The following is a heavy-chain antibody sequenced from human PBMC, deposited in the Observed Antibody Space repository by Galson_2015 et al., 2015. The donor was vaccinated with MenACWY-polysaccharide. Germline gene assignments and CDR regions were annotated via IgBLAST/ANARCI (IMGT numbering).Heavy chain of an antibody. CDR1: GFTLSSYA. Sequence: SLRLSCAASGFTLSSYAIHWVRQAPGKGLEWVAVISYDGSNKYYADSVKGRFTISRDNSKNTLYLQMNSLRPEDTAVYYCARGHIVLMVYGNSPFDYWGQGTLVTVSS. D-gene: IGHD2-8*01. J-gene: IGHJ4*01. CDR2: ISYDGSNK. CDR3: ARGHIVLMVYGNSPFDY. V-gene: IGHV3-30-3*01.